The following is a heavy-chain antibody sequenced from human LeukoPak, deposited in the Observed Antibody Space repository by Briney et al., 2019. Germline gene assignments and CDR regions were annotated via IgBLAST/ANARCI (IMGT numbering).Heavy chain of an antibody. J-gene: IGHJ3*02. CDR3: ARGYGDYVTAFDI. CDR1: GFTVSSNY. CDR2: IYSGGST. V-gene: IGHV3-53*01. D-gene: IGHD4-17*01. Sequence: GGSLRLSCAASGFTVSSNYMSWVRQAPGKGLEWVSVIYSGGSTYYADSVKGRFTISRDNSKNTLYLQMNSLRAEDTAVYYCARGYGDYVTAFDIWGQRTMVTVSS.